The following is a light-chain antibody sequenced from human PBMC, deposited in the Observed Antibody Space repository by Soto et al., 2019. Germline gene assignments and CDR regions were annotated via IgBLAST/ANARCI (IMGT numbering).Light chain of an antibody. V-gene: IGKV2-24*01. CDR2: KVS. CDR3: MQATQYRPYN. J-gene: IGKJ2*01. Sequence: DIVLTQTPLSSPVTLGQPASISCRSSQSLVHSDGNTYLSWFHQRPGQPPRLLIDKVSNRFSGVPDRFRGSGAGIDFTLKISRVEAEDVGIYFCMQATQYRPYNFGQGTKLEIK. CDR1: QSLVHSDGNTY.